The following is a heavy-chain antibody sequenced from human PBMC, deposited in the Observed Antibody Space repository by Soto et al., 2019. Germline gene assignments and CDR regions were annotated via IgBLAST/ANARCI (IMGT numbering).Heavy chain of an antibody. Sequence: QVQLVESEGGVVQPGRSLRLSCAASGFTFSSYAMHWVRQAPGKGLEWVAVISYDGSNKYYADSVKGRFTISRDNSKNTLYRQMNSLRAENTAVYYFARDPYCSGGSCYQYGMDVWGQGTTVTVSS. CDR3: ARDPYCSGGSCYQYGMDV. J-gene: IGHJ6*02. CDR2: ISYDGSNK. CDR1: GFTFSSYA. V-gene: IGHV3-30-3*01. D-gene: IGHD2-15*01.